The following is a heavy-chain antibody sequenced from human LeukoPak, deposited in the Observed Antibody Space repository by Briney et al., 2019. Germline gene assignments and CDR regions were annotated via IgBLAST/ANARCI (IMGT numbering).Heavy chain of an antibody. D-gene: IGHD5-18*01. CDR3: ARDQGADSYGPDDAFDI. J-gene: IGHJ3*02. V-gene: IGHV3-30-3*01. Sequence: GGSLRLPCAASGFTFSSYAMHWVRQAPGKGLEWVAVISYDGSNKYYADSVKGRFTISRDNSKNTLYLQMNSLRAEDTAVYYCARDQGADSYGPDDAFDIWGQGTMVTVSS. CDR2: ISYDGSNK. CDR1: GFTFSSYA.